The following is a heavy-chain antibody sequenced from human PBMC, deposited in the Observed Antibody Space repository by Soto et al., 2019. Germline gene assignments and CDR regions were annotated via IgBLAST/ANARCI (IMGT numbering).Heavy chain of an antibody. Sequence: SETLSLTCAVSGDSMSSSDYYWGWIRQPPGKGLEWIGEINHSGSTNYNPSLKSRVTISVDTSKNQFSLKLSSVTAADTAVYYCARGNSILRVVRGVLRFDPWGQGTLVTVSS. J-gene: IGHJ5*02. V-gene: IGHV4-39*07. D-gene: IGHD3-10*01. CDR2: INHSGST. CDR1: GDSMSSSDYY. CDR3: ARGNSILRVVRGVLRFDP.